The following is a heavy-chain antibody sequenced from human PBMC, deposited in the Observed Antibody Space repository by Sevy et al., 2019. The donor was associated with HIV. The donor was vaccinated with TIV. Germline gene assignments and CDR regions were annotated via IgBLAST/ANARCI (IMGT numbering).Heavy chain of an antibody. D-gene: IGHD2-2*01. J-gene: IGHJ3*02. CDR2: VIPIFGTA. CDR3: ARDSMGAFDI. CDR1: GGTFSSYA. Sequence: ASVKVSCKASGGTFSSYAISWVRQAPGQGLEWMGGVIPIFGTANYAQKFQGRVTITAEKSTSTAYMELSSLRSEDTAVYYCARDSMGAFDIWGQGTMVTVSS. V-gene: IGHV1-69*06.